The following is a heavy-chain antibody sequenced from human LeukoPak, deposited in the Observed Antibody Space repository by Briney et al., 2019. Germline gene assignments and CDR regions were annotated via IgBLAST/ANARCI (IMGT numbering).Heavy chain of an antibody. CDR1: GFTFSSYW. CDR3: ARALYCSGGSCYSRPFDY. Sequence: PGGSLRLSCAASGFTFSSYWMHWVRQAPGKGLVWVSRINSDGSSTSYADSVKGRFTISRDNAKNTMYLQMNSLRAEDTAVYYCARALYCSGGSCYSRPFDYWGKGTLVTVSS. V-gene: IGHV3-74*01. D-gene: IGHD2-15*01. J-gene: IGHJ4*02. CDR2: INSDGSST.